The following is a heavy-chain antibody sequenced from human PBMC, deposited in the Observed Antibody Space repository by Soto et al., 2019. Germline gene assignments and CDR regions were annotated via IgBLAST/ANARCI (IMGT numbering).Heavy chain of an antibody. J-gene: IGHJ6*02. CDR1: GGTFSNCA. Sequence: SVNVSCKSSGGTFSNCAISWVRQAPGQGLEWMGGIIPIFNTANYAQKFQGRVTVTAGKSTSTAYMELSSLRSEDTAVYYCARGLVVPAGIRYYYYGMDVWGQGTTVTVSS. V-gene: IGHV1-69*06. CDR2: IIPIFNTA. D-gene: IGHD2-2*01. CDR3: ARGLVVPAGIRYYYYGMDV.